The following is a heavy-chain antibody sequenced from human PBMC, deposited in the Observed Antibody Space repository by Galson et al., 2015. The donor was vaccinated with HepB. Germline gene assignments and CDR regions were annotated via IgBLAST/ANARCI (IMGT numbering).Heavy chain of an antibody. CDR2: IYYSGST. D-gene: IGHD1-26*01. CDR1: GGSISSYY. CDR3: ARHVSGTYSFDY. V-gene: IGHV4-59*08. Sequence: ETLSLTCTVSGGSISSYYWSWIRQPPGKGLEWIGYIYYSGSTNYNPSLKSRVTISVDTSKNQFSLKLSSVTAADTAVYYCARHVSGTYSFDYWGQGTLVTVSS. J-gene: IGHJ4*02.